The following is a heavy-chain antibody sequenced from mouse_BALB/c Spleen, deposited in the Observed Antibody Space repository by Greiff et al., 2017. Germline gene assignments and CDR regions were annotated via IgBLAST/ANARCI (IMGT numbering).Heavy chain of an antibody. CDR2: ISSGGSYT. CDR1: GFTFSSYT. V-gene: IGHV5-6-4*01. D-gene: IGHD1-1*02. Sequence: EVQVVESGGGLVKPGGSLKLSCAASGFTFSSYTMSWVRQTPEKRLEWVATISSGGSYTYYPDSVKGRFTITRDNAKNTLYLQMSSLKSEDTAMYYCTRDGNFPDWGAGTTVTVSS. J-gene: IGHJ1*01. CDR3: TRDGNFPD.